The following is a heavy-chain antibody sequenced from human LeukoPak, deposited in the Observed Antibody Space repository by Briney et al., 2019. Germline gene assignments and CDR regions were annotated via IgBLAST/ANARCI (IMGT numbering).Heavy chain of an antibody. CDR1: GFTFSSYG. D-gene: IGHD6-13*01. CDR3: AKGYSTIFDY. V-gene: IGHV3-30*18. J-gene: IGHJ4*02. CDR2: ISYDGSNK. Sequence: GGSLRLSCAASGFTFSSYGMPWVRQAPGKGLEWVAVISYDGSNKYYADSVKGRFTISRDNSKNTLYLQMNSLRAEDTAVYYCAKGYSTIFDYWGQGTLVTVSS.